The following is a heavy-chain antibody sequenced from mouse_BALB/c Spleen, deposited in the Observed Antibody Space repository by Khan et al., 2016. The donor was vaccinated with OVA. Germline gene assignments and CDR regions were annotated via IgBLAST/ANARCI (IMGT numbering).Heavy chain of an antibody. CDR2: IYPGTTDT. Sequence: VQLQQSGTVLARPGASVKMSCKASGYTFTSYWIHWIKQRPGQGLEWIGDIYPGTTDTNYNQKFKGKAKLTAVTSTSTAYMELSSLTNEDSAVYYCTRRNGDVAWFAYWGQGTLVTVSA. D-gene: IGHD4-1*01. J-gene: IGHJ3*01. V-gene: IGHV1-5*01. CDR1: GYTFTSYW. CDR3: TRRNGDVAWFAY.